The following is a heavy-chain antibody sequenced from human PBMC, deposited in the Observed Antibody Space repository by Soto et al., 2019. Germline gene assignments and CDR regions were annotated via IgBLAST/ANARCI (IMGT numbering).Heavy chain of an antibody. D-gene: IGHD3-10*01. CDR3: ARDRPGLSRGVTPYYYYGMDV. CDR1: GFTFSSYS. V-gene: IGHV3-21*01. Sequence: GGSLRLSCAASGFTFSSYSMNWVRQAPGKGLEWVSSISSSSSYIYYADSVKGRFTISRDNAKNSLYLQMNSLRAEDTAVYYCARDRPGLSRGVTPYYYYGMDVWGQGTTVTVSS. CDR2: ISSSSSYI. J-gene: IGHJ6*02.